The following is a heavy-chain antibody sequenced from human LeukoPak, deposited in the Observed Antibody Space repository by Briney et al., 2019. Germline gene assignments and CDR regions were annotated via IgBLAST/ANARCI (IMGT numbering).Heavy chain of an antibody. CDR3: VSQQLAPP. V-gene: IGHV3-7*01. D-gene: IGHD5-24*01. Sequence: PGGSLRLSCAASGFAFSKYWMSWVRQAPGKGLEWVANIKEDGSIEDYADSVKGRFTVSRDNAKNPLYLQMNSLRVEDTAVYYCVSQQLAPPWGQGTLVTVSS. CDR2: IKEDGSIE. CDR1: GFAFSKYW. J-gene: IGHJ5*02.